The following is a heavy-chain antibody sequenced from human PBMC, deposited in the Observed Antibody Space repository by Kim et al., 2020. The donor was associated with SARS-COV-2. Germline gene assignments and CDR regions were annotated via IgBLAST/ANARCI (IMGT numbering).Heavy chain of an antibody. CDR1: GGSISSSSYY. V-gene: IGHV4-39*07. Sequence: SETLSLTCTVSGGSISSSSYYWGWIRQPPGKGLEWIGSIYYSGSTYYNPSLKSRVTISVDTSKNQFSLKLSSVTAADTAVYYCARVPIQLWSGIDYWGQGTLVTVSS. CDR3: ARVPIQLWSGIDY. J-gene: IGHJ4*02. D-gene: IGHD5-18*01. CDR2: IYYSGST.